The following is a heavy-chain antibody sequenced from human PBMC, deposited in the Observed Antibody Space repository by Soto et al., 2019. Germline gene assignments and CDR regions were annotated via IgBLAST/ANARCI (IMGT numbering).Heavy chain of an antibody. CDR3: ARVYSGYAYGMDV. Sequence: TLSLTCTVSGGSISSGGYYWSWIRQHPGKGLEWIGYIYYSGSTYYNPSLKSRVTISVDTSKNQFSLKLSSVTAADTAVYYCARVYSGYAYGMDVWGQGTTVTVS. V-gene: IGHV4-31*03. D-gene: IGHD5-12*01. J-gene: IGHJ6*02. CDR2: IYYSGST. CDR1: GGSISSGGYY.